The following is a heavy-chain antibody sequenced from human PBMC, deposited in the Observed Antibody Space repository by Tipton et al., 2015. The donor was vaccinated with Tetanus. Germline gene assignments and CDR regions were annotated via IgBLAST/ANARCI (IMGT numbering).Heavy chain of an antibody. Sequence: GLVKPSQTLSLTCAISGDSVSSNSAAWNWIRQSPSRGLEWLGRTYYRSKWYNDYAVSVKSRITINPDTSKNQFSLQLNSVTPEDTAVYYCARGSGYDSSGYFGGSVFGMDVWGQGTTVTVSS. V-gene: IGHV6-1*01. D-gene: IGHD3-22*01. CDR2: TYYRSKWYN. CDR3: ARGSGYDSSGYFGGSVFGMDV. J-gene: IGHJ6*02. CDR1: GDSVSSNSAA.